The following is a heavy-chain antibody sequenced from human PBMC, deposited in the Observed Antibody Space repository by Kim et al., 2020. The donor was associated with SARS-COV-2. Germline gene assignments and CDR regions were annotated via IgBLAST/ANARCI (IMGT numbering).Heavy chain of an antibody. Sequence: SPSFPGQVTISADKSISTAYLQWSSLTASDTAMYYCARLRITGTTKWFDPWGQGTLVTVSS. D-gene: IGHD1-7*01. CDR3: ARLRITGTTKWFDP. V-gene: IGHV5-51*01. J-gene: IGHJ5*02.